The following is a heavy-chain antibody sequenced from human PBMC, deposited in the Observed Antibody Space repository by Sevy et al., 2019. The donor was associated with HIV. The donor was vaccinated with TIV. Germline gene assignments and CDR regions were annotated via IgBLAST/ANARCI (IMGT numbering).Heavy chain of an antibody. Sequence: SGPTLVNPTQTLTLTCSFSGFSFSSSGVGVGWIRQPPGKALEWLAMICWDDDTRYSPSLASRITITKDTSRDQVVLTMADMNPEDTGTYYCAHRRSKGITITEFDFWGQGTLVTVSS. J-gene: IGHJ4*02. CDR2: ICWDDDT. CDR3: AHRRSKGITITEFDF. D-gene: IGHD3-9*01. V-gene: IGHV2-5*02. CDR1: GFSFSSSGVG.